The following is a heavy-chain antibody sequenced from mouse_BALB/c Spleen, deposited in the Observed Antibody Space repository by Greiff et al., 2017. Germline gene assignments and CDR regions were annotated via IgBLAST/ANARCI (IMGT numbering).Heavy chain of an antibody. V-gene: IGHV5-4*02. CDR2: ISDGGSYT. Sequence: EVNVVESGGGLVKPGGSLKLSCAASGFTFSDYYMYWVRQTPEKRLEWVATISDGGSYTYYPDSVKGRFTISRDNAKNNLYLQMSSLKSEDTAKYYCAREVSMITVYAMDYWGQGTSVTVSS. J-gene: IGHJ4*01. CDR3: AREVSMITVYAMDY. CDR1: GFTFSDYY. D-gene: IGHD2-4*01.